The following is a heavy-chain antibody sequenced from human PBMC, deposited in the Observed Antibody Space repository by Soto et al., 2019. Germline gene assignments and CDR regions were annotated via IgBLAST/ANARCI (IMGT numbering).Heavy chain of an antibody. Sequence: GGSLRLSCVASGFTFSTYGMHWVRQAPGKGLEWVAALSYDGTNKDYGDSVKGRFTISRDNSKNTLYLQMNSLRAEDTAVYYCAKGKSALTSYFDYWGHGTLVTVS. D-gene: IGHD2-21*02. V-gene: IGHV3-30*18. J-gene: IGHJ4*01. CDR3: AKGKSALTSYFDY. CDR1: GFTFSTYG. CDR2: LSYDGTNK.